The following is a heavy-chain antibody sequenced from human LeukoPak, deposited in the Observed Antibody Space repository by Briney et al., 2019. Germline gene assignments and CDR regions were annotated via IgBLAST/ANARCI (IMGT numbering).Heavy chain of an antibody. Sequence: PGVSLRLSCAASGFTFSSYWVHWVRQVPGRWLVWVSRINTYGSTTSYADSVKGRFTIFRDNAQNTLYLPMNSLRVEDTGVYYCTMDLTGPFDDWGQGTLVTVSS. V-gene: IGHV3-74*01. D-gene: IGHD3-9*01. CDR2: INTYGSTT. CDR3: TMDLTGPFDD. CDR1: GFTFSSYW. J-gene: IGHJ4*02.